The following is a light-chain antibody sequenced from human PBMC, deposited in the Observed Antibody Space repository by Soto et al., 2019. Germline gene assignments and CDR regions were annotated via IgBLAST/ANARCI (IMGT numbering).Light chain of an antibody. CDR3: SSYTSSSTGV. V-gene: IGLV2-14*01. J-gene: IGLJ2*01. Sequence: QSVLTQPASVSGSPGQSITISCTGTSSDVGGYNYVSWYQQHPGKAPKLMIYDVSNRPSGVSNRFSGSKSGNTASLTISGLQAADEADYYCSSYTSSSTGVFGGGTKLTVL. CDR1: SSDVGGYNY. CDR2: DVS.